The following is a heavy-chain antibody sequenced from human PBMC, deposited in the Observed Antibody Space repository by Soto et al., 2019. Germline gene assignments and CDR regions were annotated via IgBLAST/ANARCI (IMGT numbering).Heavy chain of an antibody. CDR1: GGTFSSYT. CDR2: IISILGIA. D-gene: IGHD2-2*01. J-gene: IGHJ3*02. Sequence: QVQLVQSGAEVKKPGSSVKVSCKASGGTFSSYTISWVRQAPGQGLEWMGRIISILGIANYAQKFQGRVTITADKSTSTAYMELSSLRSEDTAVYYCATVVVPAAPGAFDIWGQGTMVTVSS. CDR3: ATVVVPAAPGAFDI. V-gene: IGHV1-69*02.